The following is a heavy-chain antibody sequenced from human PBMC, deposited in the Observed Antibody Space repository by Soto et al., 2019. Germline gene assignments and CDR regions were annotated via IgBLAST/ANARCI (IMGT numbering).Heavy chain of an antibody. CDR3: AREGVIAAAGRIYYYYGMDV. D-gene: IGHD6-13*01. V-gene: IGHV4-61*01. CDR1: GGSVGSGSYY. J-gene: IGHJ6*02. Sequence: PSETLSLTCTVSGGSVGSGSYYWSWIRQPPGKGLEWIGYIYYSGSTNYNPSLKSRVTISVDTSKNQFSLKLSSVTAADTAVYYCAREGVIAAAGRIYYYYGMDVWGQGTTVTVSS. CDR2: IYYSGST.